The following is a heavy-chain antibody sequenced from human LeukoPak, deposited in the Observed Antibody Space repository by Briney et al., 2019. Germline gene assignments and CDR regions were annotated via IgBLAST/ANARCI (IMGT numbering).Heavy chain of an antibody. D-gene: IGHD3-9*01. Sequence: PGGSLRLSCAASGFTFSSYGMHWVRQAPGKGLEWVANIKQDGSEKYYVDSVKGRFTISRDNAKNSLYLQMNSLRAEDTAVYYCRVLRYFDWLYFDYWGQGTLVTVSS. V-gene: IGHV3-7*01. CDR3: RVLRYFDWLYFDY. J-gene: IGHJ4*02. CDR1: GFTFSSYG. CDR2: IKQDGSEK.